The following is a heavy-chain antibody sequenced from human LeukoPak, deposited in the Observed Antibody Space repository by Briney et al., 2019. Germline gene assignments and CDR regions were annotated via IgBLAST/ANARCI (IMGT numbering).Heavy chain of an antibody. V-gene: IGHV4-39*07. CDR1: GGSISSSSYY. Sequence: SETLSLTCTVSGGSISSSSYYWGWIRQPPGKGLEWIGSIYYSGSTYYNPSLKSRVTISVDTSKNQFSLKLSSVTAADTAVYYCARSSRTYYYDSSGYEIDYWGQGTLVTVSS. CDR2: IYYSGST. J-gene: IGHJ4*02. D-gene: IGHD3-22*01. CDR3: ARSSRTYYYDSSGYEIDY.